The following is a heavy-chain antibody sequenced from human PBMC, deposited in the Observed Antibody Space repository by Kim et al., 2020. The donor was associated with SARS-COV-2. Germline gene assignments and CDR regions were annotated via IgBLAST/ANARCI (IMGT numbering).Heavy chain of an antibody. V-gene: IGHV5-51*01. CDR2: IYPADSDT. CDR1: GYSFTNYW. Sequence: GESLKISCKGSGYSFTNYWIGWVRQMPGKGLEWMGIIYPADSDTRYSTSFQGEVTISADKSISTAYLQWNSLKASDTAIYYCARRIVAYWYFDLWGSGTLGTVSS. CDR3: ARRIVAYWYFDL. D-gene: IGHD3-22*01. J-gene: IGHJ2*01.